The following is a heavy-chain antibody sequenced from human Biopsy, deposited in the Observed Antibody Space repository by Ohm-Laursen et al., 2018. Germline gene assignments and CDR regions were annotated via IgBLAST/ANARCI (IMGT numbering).Heavy chain of an antibody. Sequence: GTLSLTCSVSGGSIISYYWTWIRQPPGKGLEWIGHVYNGGITNYNPSLKGRVTISKDTSKNQFSLQVNSVTAADTAVHYCARTPRDSFWSGSYKRGLWFDPWGQGTLVIVSS. V-gene: IGHV4-59*01. CDR3: ARTPRDSFWSGSYKRGLWFDP. J-gene: IGHJ5*02. CDR2: VYNGGIT. D-gene: IGHD3-3*01. CDR1: GGSIISYY.